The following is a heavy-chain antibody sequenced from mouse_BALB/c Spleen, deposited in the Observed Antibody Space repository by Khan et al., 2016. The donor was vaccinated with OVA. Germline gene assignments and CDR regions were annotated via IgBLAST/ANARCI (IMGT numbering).Heavy chain of an antibody. Sequence: VQLQQSGPEPVKPGASVKISCKASGYTFTDYNMDWVRQSQGESLEWIGYIFPNTGGTGYNQKFKTKATLTVDSSSSTAYMELRSLTSEDSAVYFCARSGYGSFGYWGQGTLVTVSA. V-gene: IGHV1S29*02. D-gene: IGHD1-2*01. CDR1: GYTFTDYN. J-gene: IGHJ3*01. CDR3: ARSGYGSFGY. CDR2: IFPNTGGT.